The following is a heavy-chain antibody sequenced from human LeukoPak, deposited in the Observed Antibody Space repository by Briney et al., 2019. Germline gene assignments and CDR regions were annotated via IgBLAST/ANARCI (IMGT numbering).Heavy chain of an antibody. CDR2: IIPIFGTA. CDR1: GGTFSSYA. J-gene: IGHJ4*02. V-gene: IGHV1-69*13. CDR3: AAAHCSSTSCYYNY. Sequence: ASVKVSCKASGGTFSSYAISWVRQAPGQGLEWMGGIIPIFGTANYAQKFQGRVTITADESTSTAYMELSSLRSEDTAVYYCAAAHCSSTSCYYNYWGQGTLVTVPS. D-gene: IGHD2-2*01.